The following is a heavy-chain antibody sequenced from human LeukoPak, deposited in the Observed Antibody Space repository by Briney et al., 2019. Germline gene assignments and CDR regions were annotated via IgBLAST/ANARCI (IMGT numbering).Heavy chain of an antibody. CDR3: ARDLVVAARNPGHGY. CDR2: ISAYNGNT. J-gene: IGHJ4*02. D-gene: IGHD2-15*01. CDR1: GYTFTSYG. V-gene: IGHV1-18*01. Sequence: ASVKVSCKASGYTFTSYGISWVRQAPGQGLEWMGWISAYNGNTNYAQKLQGRVTMTTDTSTSTAYMELRSLGSDDTAVYYCARDLVVAARNPGHGYWGQGTLVTVSS.